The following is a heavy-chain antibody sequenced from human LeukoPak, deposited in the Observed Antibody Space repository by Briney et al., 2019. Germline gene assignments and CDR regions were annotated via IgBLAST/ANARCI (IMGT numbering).Heavy chain of an antibody. D-gene: IGHD3-3*01. J-gene: IGHJ2*01. CDR3: ARAXADRFLEWSEWYFDL. V-gene: IGHV4-59*01. CDR2: VYNTGST. CDR1: GDSISTYY. Sequence: SETLSLTCTVSGDSISTYYWSWIRQPPEKGLEWIGHVYNTGSTNYNPSLKSRVTISIDTSKNQFSLKLSSATAADTAVYYCARAXADRFLEWSEWYFDLWGRGTLVTVSS.